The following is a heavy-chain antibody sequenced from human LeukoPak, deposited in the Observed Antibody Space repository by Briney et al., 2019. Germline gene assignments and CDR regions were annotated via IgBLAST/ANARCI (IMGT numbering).Heavy chain of an antibody. CDR1: GGSISSSNW. D-gene: IGHD3-22*01. V-gene: IGHV4-4*02. Sequence: PSGTLSLTCAVSGGSISSSNWWSWVRQPPGKGLEWIGEIYHSGSTYYNPSLKSRVTISVDTSKNQFSLKLSSVTAADTAVYYCARDWREYYDSSSQTDYWGQGTLVTVSS. CDR2: IYHSGST. CDR3: ARDWREYYDSSSQTDY. J-gene: IGHJ4*02.